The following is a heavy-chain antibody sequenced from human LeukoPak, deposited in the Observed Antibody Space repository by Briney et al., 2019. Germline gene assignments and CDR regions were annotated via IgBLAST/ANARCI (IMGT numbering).Heavy chain of an antibody. CDR1: GFTFSSYA. CDR3: AFARSGIVAAGIDY. V-gene: IGHV3-23*01. CDR2: ISGSGGTT. Sequence: GGSLRLSCAASGFTFSSYAMSWVRQAPGKGLEWASGISGSGGTTYYAGSVKGRFTISRDNSKNTLYLQMNSLRAEDTAVYYCAFARSGIVAAGIDYWGQGTLVTVSS. J-gene: IGHJ4*02. D-gene: IGHD6-13*01.